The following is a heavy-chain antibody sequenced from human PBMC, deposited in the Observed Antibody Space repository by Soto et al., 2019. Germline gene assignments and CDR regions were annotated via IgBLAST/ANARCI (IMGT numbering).Heavy chain of an antibody. J-gene: IGHJ4*02. D-gene: IGHD1-26*01. Sequence: SETLSLTCTVSGDSINTYAWTWIRQPPGKGLEWIGYIFSSGSTNYNPSLQSRLTMSVDTSKNLFSLKLNSVTAADTAVYYCARGDQELDYWGQGTLVTVSS. CDR3: ARGDQELDY. CDR2: IFSSGST. CDR1: GDSINTYA. V-gene: IGHV4-59*01.